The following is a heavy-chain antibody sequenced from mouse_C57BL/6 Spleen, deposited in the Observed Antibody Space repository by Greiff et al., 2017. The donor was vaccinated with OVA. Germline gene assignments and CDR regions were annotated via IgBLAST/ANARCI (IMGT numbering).Heavy chain of an antibody. CDR2: IYPRSGNT. J-gene: IGHJ4*01. CDR1: GYTFTSYG. Sequence: VQLVESGAELARPGASVKLSCKASGYTFTSYGISWVKQRTGQGLEWIGEIYPRSGNTYYNEKFKGKATLTADKSSSTAYMELRSLTSEDSAVYFCARRGYSNYDAMDYWGQGTSVTVSS. CDR3: ARRGYSNYDAMDY. V-gene: IGHV1-81*01. D-gene: IGHD2-5*01.